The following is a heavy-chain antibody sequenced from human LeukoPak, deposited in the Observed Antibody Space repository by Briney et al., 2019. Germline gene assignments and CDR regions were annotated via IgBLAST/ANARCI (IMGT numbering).Heavy chain of an antibody. J-gene: IGHJ4*02. CDR1: GGSISSYY. V-gene: IGHV4-59*01. CDR2: IYYSGST. D-gene: IGHD3-3*01. Sequence: PSETLSLTCTVSGGSISSYYWSWIRQPPGKGLEWIGYIYYSGSTNYNPSLKSRVTISANTYNNQFSLRLMSVTAADTAVYYCARTYYDFWSGYSSFDYWVQGTLVSVSS. CDR3: ARTYYDFWSGYSSFDY.